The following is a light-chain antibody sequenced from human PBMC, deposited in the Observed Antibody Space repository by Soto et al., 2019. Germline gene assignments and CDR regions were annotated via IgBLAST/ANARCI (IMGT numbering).Light chain of an antibody. CDR1: QSVGNF. CDR3: QQCNSWPQWT. CDR2: GAS. Sequence: EIVLTQSPATLSLSPGERATLSCRASQSVGNFFAWYQQKPGQAPRLLIYGASNRATGIPARFSGSGSGTDFTLTISSLEPEDFAVYYCQQCNSWPQWTFGPGTKVDIK. J-gene: IGKJ1*01. V-gene: IGKV3-11*01.